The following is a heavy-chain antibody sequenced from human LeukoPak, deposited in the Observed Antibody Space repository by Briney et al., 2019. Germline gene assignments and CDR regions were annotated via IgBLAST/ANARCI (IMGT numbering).Heavy chain of an antibody. Sequence: ASVKVSCKASGYTFTSYDINWVRQATGQGLEWMGWMNPNSGNTGYAQKFQGRVTITRNTSISTAYMELSSLRSEDTAVYYCARGGLNLYCSSTSCPAAFDIWGQGTMVTVSS. CDR1: GYTFTSYD. CDR3: ARGGLNLYCSSTSCPAAFDI. D-gene: IGHD2-2*01. CDR2: MNPNSGNT. J-gene: IGHJ3*02. V-gene: IGHV1-8*03.